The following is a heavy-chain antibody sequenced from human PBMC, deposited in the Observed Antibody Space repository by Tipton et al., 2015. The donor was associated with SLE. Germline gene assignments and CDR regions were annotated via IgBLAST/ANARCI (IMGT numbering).Heavy chain of an antibody. J-gene: IGHJ6*02. CDR3: ARGGLDFWSANYPSGGMDV. CDR1: RGSFSDSW. D-gene: IGHD3-3*01. Sequence: TLSLTCAADRGSFSDSWWRWIRQPPGRGLGWIGEFTRSGGTNYNPSLRSRVSISADSSKNQFSLNLKSMTAADTAVYYCARGGLDFWSANYPSGGMDVWGQGTTVTVSS. CDR2: FTRSGGT. V-gene: IGHV4-34*01.